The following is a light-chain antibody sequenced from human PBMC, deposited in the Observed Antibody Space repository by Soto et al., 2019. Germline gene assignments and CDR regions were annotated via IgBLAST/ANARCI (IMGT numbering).Light chain of an antibody. CDR2: EAS. CDR3: QQYNSYPLT. Sequence: DIQMTQSPSTLSASAGDRVTITCRASQSISSWLAWYQQKPGKAPKLLIHEASSLESGVPSRFGGSGSETEFTLTISSLQPDDFATYYCQQYNSYPLTFGGGTKVEIK. V-gene: IGKV1-5*03. CDR1: QSISSW. J-gene: IGKJ4*01.